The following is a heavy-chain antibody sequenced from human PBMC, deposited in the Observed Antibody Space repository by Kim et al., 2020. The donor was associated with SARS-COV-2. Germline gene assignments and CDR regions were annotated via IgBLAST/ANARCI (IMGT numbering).Heavy chain of an antibody. V-gene: IGHV3-33*01. J-gene: IGHJ3*01. Sequence: YIDTVKVRCTISRDNSKNPLYLQVNSLRAEDTAVYYCARDNITIPGAFDVRGQGTMVTVSS. D-gene: IGHD2-21*01. CDR3: ARDNITIPGAFDV.